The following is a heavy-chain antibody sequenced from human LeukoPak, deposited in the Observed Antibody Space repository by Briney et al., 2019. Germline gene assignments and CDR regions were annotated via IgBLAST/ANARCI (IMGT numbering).Heavy chain of an antibody. Sequence: GGSLRLSCAASGFTFSSYTMHWVRQAPGKGLEWVAVISYDGSNKYYADSVKGRFTISRDNSKNTLYLQMNSLRAEDTAVYYCAGGGGFDPWGQGTLVTVSS. CDR3: AGGGGFDP. CDR2: ISYDGSNK. V-gene: IGHV3-30*04. CDR1: GFTFSSYT. J-gene: IGHJ5*02.